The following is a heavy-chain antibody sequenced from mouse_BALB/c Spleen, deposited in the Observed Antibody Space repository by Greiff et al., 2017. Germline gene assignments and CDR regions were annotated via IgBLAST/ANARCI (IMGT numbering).Heavy chain of an antibody. CDR2: ISSGGSYT. CDR3: ARYYGSRFDY. V-gene: IGHV5-9-4*01. CDR1: GFTFSSYA. Sequence: EVKLMESGGGLVKPGGSLKLSCAASGFTFSSYAMSWVRQSPEKRLEWVAEISSGGSYTYYPDTVTGRFTISRDNAKNTLYLEMSSLRSEDTAMYYCARYYGSRFDYWGQGTTLTVSS. D-gene: IGHD1-1*01. J-gene: IGHJ2*01.